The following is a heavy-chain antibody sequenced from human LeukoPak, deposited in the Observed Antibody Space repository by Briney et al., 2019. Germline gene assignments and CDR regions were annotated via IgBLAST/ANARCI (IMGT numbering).Heavy chain of an antibody. J-gene: IGHJ4*02. CDR2: IGTAGDT. CDR3: ARGGDSSGWYHFDY. D-gene: IGHD6-19*01. V-gene: IGHV3-13*01. CDR1: GFTFSSYD. Sequence: GGSLRLSCAASGFTFSSYDMHWVRQATGKGLEWASAIGTAGDTYYPGSVKGRFTISRENAKNSLYLQMSSLRAGDTAVYYCARGGDSSGWYHFDYWGQGTLVTVSS.